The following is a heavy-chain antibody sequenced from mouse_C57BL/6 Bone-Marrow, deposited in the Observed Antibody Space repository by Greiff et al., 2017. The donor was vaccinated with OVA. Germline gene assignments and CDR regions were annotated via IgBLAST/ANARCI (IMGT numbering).Heavy chain of an antibody. CDR1: GFNIKNTY. V-gene: IGHV14-3*01. Sequence: EVKLVESVAELVRPGASVKLSCTASGFNIKNTYMPWVKQRPEQGLEWIGRIDPANGNTTYAPNFHGKATITADTSSNTAYLKLSSLTSEDTAIYYCARWLLDYWGKGTTLTVSS. CDR2: IDPANGNT. J-gene: IGHJ2*01. CDR3: ARWLLDY. D-gene: IGHD2-3*01.